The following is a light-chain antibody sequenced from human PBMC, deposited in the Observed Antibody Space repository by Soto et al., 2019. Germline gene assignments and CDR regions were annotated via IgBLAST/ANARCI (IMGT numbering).Light chain of an antibody. V-gene: IGKV1-5*03. Sequence: DIQMTQSPSTLSGSVGDRVTITWRASQTISSWLAWYQQKPGKAPKLLIYKASTLKSGVPSRFSGSGSGTEFTLTISSLQPDDFATYYCQHYNSYSEAFDQGTKVELK. CDR3: QHYNSYSEA. CDR1: QTISSW. J-gene: IGKJ1*01. CDR2: KAS.